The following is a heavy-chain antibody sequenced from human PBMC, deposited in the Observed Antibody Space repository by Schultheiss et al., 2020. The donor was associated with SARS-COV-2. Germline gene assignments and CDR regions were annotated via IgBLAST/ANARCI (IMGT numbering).Heavy chain of an antibody. J-gene: IGHJ6*02. CDR2: INPHSGGT. Sequence: ASVKVSCKASGYTFTSYYMHWVRQAPGQGLEWMGWINPHSGGTNYAQKFQGWVTMTRDTSISTAYMELSRLRSDDTAVYYCARDQGSSSAYYYYGMDVWGQGTTVTVSS. CDR3: ARDQGSSSAYYYYGMDV. D-gene: IGHD6-6*01. CDR1: GYTFTSYY. V-gene: IGHV1-2*04.